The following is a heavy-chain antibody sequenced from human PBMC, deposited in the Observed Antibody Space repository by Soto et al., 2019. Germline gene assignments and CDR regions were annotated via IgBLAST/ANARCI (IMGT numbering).Heavy chain of an antibody. CDR3: ARASTTVTTLDY. J-gene: IGHJ4*02. CDR2: IYHSGST. CDR1: GGSISSGGYS. V-gene: IGHV4-30-2*01. D-gene: IGHD4-17*01. Sequence: TLSLTCAVSGGSISSGGYSWSWIRQPPGKGLEWIGYIYHSGSTYYNPSLKSRVTISVGRSKNQFSLKLSSVTAADTAVYYCARASTTVTTLDYWGQGTLVTVSS.